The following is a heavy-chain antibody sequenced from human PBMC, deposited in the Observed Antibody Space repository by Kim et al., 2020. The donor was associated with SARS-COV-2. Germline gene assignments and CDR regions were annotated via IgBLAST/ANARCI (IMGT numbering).Heavy chain of an antibody. CDR1: GGSFSSYR. J-gene: IGHJ4*02. CDR2: IHASGST. V-gene: IGHV4-4*07. Sequence: SETLSLICTVSGGSFSSYRWSWIRQSAGKGLEWIGRIHASGSTNYNPSLKNRLTMSVDASQHQMSLKLSSVTAADTAMYYCARQVAGTDRRFDYWGQGILVTVSS. D-gene: IGHD6-19*01. CDR3: ARQVAGTDRRFDY.